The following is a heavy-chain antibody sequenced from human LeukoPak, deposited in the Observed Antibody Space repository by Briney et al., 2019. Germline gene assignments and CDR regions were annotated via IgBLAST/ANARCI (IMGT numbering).Heavy chain of an antibody. CDR2: IYTSGTS. Sequence: SETLSLTCTVSGGSISGYYWSWIRQPAGKGLEWIGRIYTSGTSNYNPSLKSRVTMSVDTSKNQFSVKLSSVTAADTAVYYCARSPARGPFDYWGQGTLVTVSS. J-gene: IGHJ4*02. CDR3: ARSPARGPFDY. V-gene: IGHV4-4*07. CDR1: GGSISGYY.